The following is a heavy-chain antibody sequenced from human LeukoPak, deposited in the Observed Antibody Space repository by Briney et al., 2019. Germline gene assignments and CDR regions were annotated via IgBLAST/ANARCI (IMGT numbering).Heavy chain of an antibody. J-gene: IGHJ6*02. CDR3: ARETRGWYEAEGYYYYGMDV. Sequence: GASVKVSCKASGYTFTGYYMHWVRQAPGQGLEWMGWINPNSGGTNYAQKFQGRVTMTRDTSISTAYMELSRLRSDDTAVYYCARETRGWYEAEGYYYYGMDVWGQGTTVTVSS. V-gene: IGHV1-2*02. CDR2: INPNSGGT. D-gene: IGHD6-19*01. CDR1: GYTFTGYY.